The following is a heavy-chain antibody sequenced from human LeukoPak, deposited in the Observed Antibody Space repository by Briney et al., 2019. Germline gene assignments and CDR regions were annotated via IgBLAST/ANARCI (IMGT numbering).Heavy chain of an antibody. J-gene: IGHJ4*02. Sequence: GGSLRLSCAASGFTFSNYPMHWVRQAPGKGLEWVALISFGGHNKYYADSVKGRFTISTNNSKDTLYLEMNSLRIEDTAIYYCVREDTAMVTFDYWGQGTLVTVSS. CDR1: GFTFSNYP. V-gene: IGHV3-30-3*01. CDR2: ISFGGHNK. CDR3: VREDTAMVTFDY. D-gene: IGHD5-18*01.